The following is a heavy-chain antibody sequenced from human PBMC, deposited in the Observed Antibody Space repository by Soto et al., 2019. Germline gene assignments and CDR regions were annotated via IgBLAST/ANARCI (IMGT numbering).Heavy chain of an antibody. D-gene: IGHD3-16*01. CDR2: IYYSGYT. CDR1: GCSISSSSYY. Sequence: SSETLSLTCTVSGCSISSSSYYWGWIRQPPGKGLEWIGSIYYSGYTYYNPSLKSRVTISVDTSKNQFSLKLSSVTAADTAVYYCARHNGPLYVGYYYDMDVWGQGTTVTVS. V-gene: IGHV4-39*01. J-gene: IGHJ6*02. CDR3: ARHNGPLYVGYYYDMDV.